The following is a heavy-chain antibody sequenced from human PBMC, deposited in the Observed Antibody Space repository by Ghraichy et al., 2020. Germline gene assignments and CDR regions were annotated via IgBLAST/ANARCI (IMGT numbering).Heavy chain of an antibody. Sequence: GGSLRLSCEAFGFNFDDYAFHWVRLHPGRGLEWVALISANGEIRKSTDSVKGRFTVSREDSLNSLYLQMHSVSNDDTALYYCTRDSRPRVPPSHDFSFFVLYVWGQGTTVVVSS. D-gene: IGHD1-1*01. CDR2: ISANGEIR. V-gene: IGHV3-43*02. J-gene: IGHJ6*02. CDR1: GFNFDDYA. CDR3: TRDSRPRVPPSHDFSFFVLYV.